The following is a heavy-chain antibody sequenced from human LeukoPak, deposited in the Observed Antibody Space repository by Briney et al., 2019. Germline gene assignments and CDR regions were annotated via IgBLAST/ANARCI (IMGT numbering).Heavy chain of an antibody. J-gene: IGHJ5*02. CDR3: ARGVDGSGYL. V-gene: IGHV4-59*01. CDR2: IYYSGST. CDR1: GGSFSGYY. Sequence: SETLSLTCAVYGGSFSGYYWSWIRQPPGKGLEWIGYIYYSGSTNYNPSLKSRVTISVDTSKNQFSLKLSSVTAADTAVYYCARGVDGSGYLWGQGTLVTVSS. D-gene: IGHD3-22*01.